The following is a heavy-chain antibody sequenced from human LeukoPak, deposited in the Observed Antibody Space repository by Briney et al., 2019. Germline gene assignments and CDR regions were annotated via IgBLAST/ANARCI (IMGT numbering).Heavy chain of an antibody. CDR2: ISYDGSNK. CDR3: ARDQYDTWSRRGNFDS. J-gene: IGHJ4*02. V-gene: IGHV3-30-3*01. Sequence: GGSLRLSCAASGFTFSSYAMNWVRQAPGKGLEWVAIISYDGSNKNYADSVKGRFTISRDNTKNSLYLQMNSLRAEDTAVFYCARDQYDTWSRRGNFDSWGQGTLVIVSS. D-gene: IGHD3-3*01. CDR1: GFTFSSYA.